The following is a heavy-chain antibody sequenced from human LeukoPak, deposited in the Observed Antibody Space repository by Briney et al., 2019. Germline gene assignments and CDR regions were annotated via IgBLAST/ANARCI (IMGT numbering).Heavy chain of an antibody. V-gene: IGHV3-66*02. J-gene: IGHJ6*03. D-gene: IGHD5-18*01. CDR2: IYSGGST. CDR1: GFTVSS. Sequence: GVLRLSCAASGFTVSSMSWVRQAPGKGLEWVSVIYSGGSTYYADSVKGRFTISRDNSKNTLYLQMNSLRAEDTAVYYCAKYRTRYNYNMDVGGKGTPAPVS. CDR3: AKYRTRYNYNMDV.